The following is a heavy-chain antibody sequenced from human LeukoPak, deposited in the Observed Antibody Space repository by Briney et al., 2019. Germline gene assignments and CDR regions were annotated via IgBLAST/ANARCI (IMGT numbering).Heavy chain of an antibody. CDR2: IIPILGIA. V-gene: IGHV1-69*04. CDR1: GGTFSSYA. Sequence: SVKVSCKASGGTFSSYAISWVRQAPGQGLEWMGRIIPILGIANYAQKFQGRVTITADKSTSTAYMEMSSLRSEDTAVYYCAYSSSWYFDYWGQGTLVTVSS. D-gene: IGHD6-13*01. CDR3: AYSSSWYFDY. J-gene: IGHJ4*02.